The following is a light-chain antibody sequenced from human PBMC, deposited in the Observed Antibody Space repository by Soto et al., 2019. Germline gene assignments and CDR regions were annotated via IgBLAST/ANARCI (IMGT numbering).Light chain of an antibody. Sequence: EIVLTQSPAILSVSPGERATLSCRASQSISRSLAWYQQKPGQAPRLLISDASTRATGIPARFSGSGSGTEFTLTISSLQSEDFALYYCQYYNNWLATFGGGTKVDI. CDR1: QSISRS. CDR3: QYYNNWLAT. J-gene: IGKJ4*01. CDR2: DAS. V-gene: IGKV3-15*01.